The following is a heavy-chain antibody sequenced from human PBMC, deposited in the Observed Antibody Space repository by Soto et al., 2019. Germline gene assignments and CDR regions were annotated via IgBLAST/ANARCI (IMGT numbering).Heavy chain of an antibody. V-gene: IGHV4-59*01. Sequence: QVQLQESGPGLVKPSETLSLTCTVSGGSISSYYWSWIRQPPGKGLEWIGFIFYSGSTSYNPSLKSRVTISIVTSEYQFSLKLNSVTAADTAVYYCASMIRDPVLSFDSWGQGTLVAVSS. CDR2: IFYSGST. J-gene: IGHJ5*01. CDR1: GGSISSYY. D-gene: IGHD3-16*01. CDR3: ASMIRDPVLSFDS.